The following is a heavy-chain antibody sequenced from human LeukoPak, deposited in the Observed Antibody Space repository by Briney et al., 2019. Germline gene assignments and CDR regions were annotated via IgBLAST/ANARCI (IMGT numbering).Heavy chain of an antibody. D-gene: IGHD2-21*01. Sequence: PTETLSLTCGVSGYSISSGRYWAWIRQPPGKGLEWLGRVLHDGSTYYSSSLKGRLTSSVDTSMNQFSLNVRSVTAADSAIYYCARSLSVAGIDYWGQGTRVPVST. CDR3: ARSLSVAGIDY. V-gene: IGHV4-38-2*01. J-gene: IGHJ4*02. CDR1: GYSISSGRY. CDR2: VLHDGST.